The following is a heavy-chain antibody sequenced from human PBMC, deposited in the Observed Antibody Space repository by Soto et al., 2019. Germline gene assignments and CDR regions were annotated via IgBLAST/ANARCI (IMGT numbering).Heavy chain of an antibody. CDR3: AKGGRQWLVTSDFNY. CDR1: GFTFSDYA. Sequence: VQLVESGGGVVQPGRSLRLSCAASGFTFSDYAMHWVRQAPGKGLAWVAVVSHDGRNTHYADSVKGRFTISRDSSKNTVSLEMASLRAEDTAVYYCAKGGRQWLVTSDFNYWGQGALVTVSS. CDR2: VSHDGRNT. D-gene: IGHD6-19*01. J-gene: IGHJ4*02. V-gene: IGHV3-30*18.